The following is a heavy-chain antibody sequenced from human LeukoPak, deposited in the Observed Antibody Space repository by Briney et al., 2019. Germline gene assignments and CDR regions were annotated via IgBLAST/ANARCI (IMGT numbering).Heavy chain of an antibody. V-gene: IGHV4-39*01. J-gene: IGHJ4*02. CDR1: GGSISSSSYY. CDR3: ARGNCSSTSCAPPDY. D-gene: IGHD2-2*01. CDR2: IYYSGST. Sequence: SETLSLTCTVSGGSISSSSYYWGWIRQPPGKGLEWIGSIYYSGSTYYNPSLKSRVTISVDTSKNQFSLKLSSVTAADTAVYYCARGNCSSTSCAPPDYWGQGTLFTGSS.